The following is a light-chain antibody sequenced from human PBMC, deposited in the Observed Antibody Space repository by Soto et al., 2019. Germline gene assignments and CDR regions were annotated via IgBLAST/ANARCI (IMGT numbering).Light chain of an antibody. J-gene: IGKJ1*01. Sequence: EIVVTQSPLSLSVTPGEPASISCRSSRSLLHSNGYYYLDWYLQKPGQSPQLLIYLGSNRASGVPDRFSGSGSGTDFTLKITRVEAEDVGIYYCMQALQTRTFGQGPKVDIK. CDR1: RSLLHSNGYYY. CDR2: LGS. CDR3: MQALQTRT. V-gene: IGKV2-28*01.